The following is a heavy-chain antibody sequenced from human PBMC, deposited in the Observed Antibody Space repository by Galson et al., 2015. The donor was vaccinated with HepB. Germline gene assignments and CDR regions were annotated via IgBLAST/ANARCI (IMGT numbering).Heavy chain of an antibody. D-gene: IGHD1-26*01. V-gene: IGHV3-23*01. CDR1: GFRFSDYA. CDR2: LSGSGGTS. J-gene: IGHJ3*02. Sequence: SLRLSCAASGFRFSDYALSWVRQAPAKGLEWVSTLSGSGGTSYYTDSVEGRFIISRDNSKNALYLQMNSLSAEDTAVYCCAKNPQWEPRYAGFDIWGQGTMVTVSS. CDR3: AKNPQWEPRYAGFDI.